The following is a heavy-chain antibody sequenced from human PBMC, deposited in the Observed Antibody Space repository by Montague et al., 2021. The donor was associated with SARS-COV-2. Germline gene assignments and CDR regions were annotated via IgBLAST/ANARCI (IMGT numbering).Heavy chain of an antibody. V-gene: IGHV3-30*03. J-gene: IGHJ4*02. CDR2: ISYDGSNK. CDR3: AARLPAAIPNDY. CDR1: GFTFSSYG. Sequence: SLRLSCAASGFTFSSYGMHWVRQAPGKGLEWVAVISYDGSNKYYADSVKGRFTISRDNSKNTLYLQMNSLRAEDTAVYYRAARLPAAIPNDYWGQGTLVTVSS. D-gene: IGHD2-2*02.